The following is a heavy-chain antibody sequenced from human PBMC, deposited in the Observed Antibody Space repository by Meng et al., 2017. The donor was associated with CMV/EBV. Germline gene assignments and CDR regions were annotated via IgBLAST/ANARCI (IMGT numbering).Heavy chain of an antibody. J-gene: IGHJ4*02. V-gene: IGHV4-39*07. CDR1: GYSINSANNS. D-gene: IGHD2-21*01. Sequence: HLPLHQSGPGLVKPSETLSPTSSASGYSINSANNSLGWIRQPPGKGLEWIASIYYSKSTYYNPSLKSRVTIAVDTSKNQFSLRLSSVTAADTAVYYCARHGMWLIRNAYWGQGTLVTVSS. CDR2: IYYSKST. CDR3: ARHGMWLIRNAY.